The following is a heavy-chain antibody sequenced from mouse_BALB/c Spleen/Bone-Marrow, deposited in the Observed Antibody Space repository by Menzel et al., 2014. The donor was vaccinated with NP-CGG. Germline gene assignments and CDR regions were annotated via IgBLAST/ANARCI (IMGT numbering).Heavy chain of an antibody. D-gene: IGHD2-4*01. J-gene: IGHJ4*01. Sequence: VQLQESGPGLVAPSQSLSITCTVSGFSLTSYGVHWVRQPPGKGLEWLGVIWAGGSTNYNSALMSRQSISKDNSKSQVFLKMNSLQTDDTAMYYCARVDYDDYYAIDYWGQGTSVTVSS. V-gene: IGHV2-9*02. CDR1: GFSLTSYG. CDR3: ARVDYDDYYAIDY. CDR2: IWAGGST.